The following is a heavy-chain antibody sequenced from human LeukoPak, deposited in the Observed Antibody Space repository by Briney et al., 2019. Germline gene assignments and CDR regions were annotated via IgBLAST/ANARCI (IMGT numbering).Heavy chain of an antibody. D-gene: IGHD7-27*01. CDR1: GFTFSSYW. J-gene: IGHJ4*02. Sequence: GGSLRLSCAASGFTFSSYWMHWVRQAPGKGLEWVAVIWYDGSNKYYADSVKGRFTISRDNSKNTLYLQMNSLRAEDTAVYYCAKEGLTGDYFDYWGQGTLVTVSS. CDR3: AKEGLTGDYFDY. CDR2: IWYDGSNK. V-gene: IGHV3-33*06.